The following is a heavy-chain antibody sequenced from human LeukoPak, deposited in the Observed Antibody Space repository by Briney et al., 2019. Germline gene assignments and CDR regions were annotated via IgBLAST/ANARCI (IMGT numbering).Heavy chain of an antibody. Sequence: GASVKVSCKASGYTFTSYDIHWVRQDPGRGLDYLGWMNPNSGKTGYTQKFQGRFSMTRDTSISTAYLELNSLTSEDTAVYYCARDTQLERREHWFDPRGQGTLVTVSS. CDR2: MNPNSGKT. D-gene: IGHD1-1*01. CDR3: ARDTQLERREHWFDP. CDR1: GYTFTSYD. J-gene: IGHJ5*02. V-gene: IGHV1-8*01.